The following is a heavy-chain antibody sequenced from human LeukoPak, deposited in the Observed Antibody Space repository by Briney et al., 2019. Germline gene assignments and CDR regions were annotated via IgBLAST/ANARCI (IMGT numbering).Heavy chain of an antibody. CDR2: IYYSKNT. CDR1: GGSISSSSAY. Sequence: PSETLSLTCTVSGGSISSSSAYWGWIRQPPGKGLEWIGSIYYSKNTYYNPSLKSRVTISADTSKNQFSLTLGSVTATDTAVYYCATGGIGDYYFDYWGQGTLVTVSS. CDR3: ATGGIGDYYFDY. D-gene: IGHD4-17*01. J-gene: IGHJ4*02. V-gene: IGHV4-39*02.